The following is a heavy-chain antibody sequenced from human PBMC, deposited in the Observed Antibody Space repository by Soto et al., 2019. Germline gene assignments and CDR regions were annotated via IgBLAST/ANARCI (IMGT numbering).Heavy chain of an antibody. V-gene: IGHV2-26*04. CDR2: SFSNDEK. CDR3: ASTYSTSWYWFDS. Sequence: QVTVKESGPVLVKPTETLTLTCTVSGFSLSNAGLGVSWIRQPSGKALEWLAHSFSNDEKSYSTSLKSRLTISKDTSKSQVVLTMTNMDPVDTATYYCASTYSTSWYWFDSWGQGTLVTVSS. D-gene: IGHD6-13*01. CDR1: GFSLSNAGLG. J-gene: IGHJ5*01.